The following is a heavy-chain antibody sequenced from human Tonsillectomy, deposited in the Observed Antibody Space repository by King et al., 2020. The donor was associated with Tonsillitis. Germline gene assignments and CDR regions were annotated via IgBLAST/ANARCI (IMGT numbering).Heavy chain of an antibody. CDR1: VG. CDR3: ARGNYDSDAFDI. Sequence: VGVGWIRQPPGKALEWLALIYWDDDKHYSPSLKSRLTITKDTSKNQVVLTMTNMDPVDTATYYCARGNYDSDAFDIWGQGTMVTVSS. D-gene: IGHD3-3*01. V-gene: IGHV2-5*02. J-gene: IGHJ3*02. CDR2: IYWDDDK.